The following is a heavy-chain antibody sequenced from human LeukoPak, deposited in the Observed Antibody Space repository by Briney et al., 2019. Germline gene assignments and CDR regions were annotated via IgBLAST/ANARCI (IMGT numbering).Heavy chain of an antibody. V-gene: IGHV3-66*02. CDR2: IYSGGST. D-gene: IGHD3-10*01. J-gene: IGHJ6*02. CDR3: ARDPVWFGELTYYYYYDMDV. Sequence: GGSLRLSCAASGLTVSNNYMSWVRQAPGKGLEWVSVIYSGGSTYYADSVKGRFTISRDNSQSTLYLQMNSLRTEDTAVYYCARDPVWFGELTYYYYYDMDVWGQGTTVTVSS. CDR1: GLTVSNNY.